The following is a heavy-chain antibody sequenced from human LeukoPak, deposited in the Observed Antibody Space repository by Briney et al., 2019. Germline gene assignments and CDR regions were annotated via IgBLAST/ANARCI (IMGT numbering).Heavy chain of an antibody. J-gene: IGHJ4*02. CDR2: IYWNDDK. CDR1: GFSLSTSGVG. Sequence: SGPTLVKPTQTLTLTCTFSGFSLSTSGVGVGWIRQPPGKALEWLALIYWNDDKRYSPSLKSRLTITKDTSKNQVVLTMTNMDPVDTAIYYCAHQHSRTVTLDYWGQGTLVTVSS. CDR3: AHQHSRTVTLDY. V-gene: IGHV2-5*01. D-gene: IGHD4-17*01.